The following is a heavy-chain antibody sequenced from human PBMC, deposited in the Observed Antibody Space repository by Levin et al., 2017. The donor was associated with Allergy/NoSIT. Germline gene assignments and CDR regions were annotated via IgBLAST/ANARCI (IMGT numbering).Heavy chain of an antibody. CDR2: IYPGDSDT. D-gene: IGHD5-12*01. Sequence: GGSLRLSCKGSGYSFTSNWIGWVRQMPGKGLEWMGIIYPGDSDTKYSPSFQGQVTISADKSISTAYLQWSSLKASDTAMYYCARRSGYDQTALFFDYWGQGTLVTVSS. CDR3: ARRSGYDQTALFFDY. V-gene: IGHV5-51*01. CDR1: GYSFTSNW. J-gene: IGHJ4*02.